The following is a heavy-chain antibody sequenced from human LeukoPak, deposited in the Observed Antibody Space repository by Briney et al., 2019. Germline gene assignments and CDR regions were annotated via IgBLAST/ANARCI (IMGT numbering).Heavy chain of an antibody. CDR3: ASPVGATTVRAFGI. D-gene: IGHD1-26*01. CDR2: ISGSGGST. CDR1: GFTFSSYA. Sequence: GGSLRLSCAASGFTFSSYAMSWVRQAPGKGLEWVSAISGSGGSTYYADSVKGRFTISRDNSKNSLYLQMNSLKTEDTAVYYCASPVGATTVRAFGIWGQGTMVTVSS. J-gene: IGHJ3*02. V-gene: IGHV3-23*01.